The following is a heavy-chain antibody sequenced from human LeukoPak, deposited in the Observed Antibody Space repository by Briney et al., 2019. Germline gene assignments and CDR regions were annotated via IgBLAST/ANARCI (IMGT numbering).Heavy chain of an antibody. V-gene: IGHV3-9*01. D-gene: IGHD5-18*01. CDR3: AKGGSGYSYGYYFDY. J-gene: IGHJ4*02. CDR1: GFTFDDYA. CDR2: ISWNSGSI. Sequence: GGSLRLSCAASGFTFDDYAMRWVRQAPGKGLEWVSGISWNSGSIGYADSVKGRFTISRDNAKNSLYLQMNSLRAEDTALYYCAKGGSGYSYGYYFDYWGQGTLVTVSS.